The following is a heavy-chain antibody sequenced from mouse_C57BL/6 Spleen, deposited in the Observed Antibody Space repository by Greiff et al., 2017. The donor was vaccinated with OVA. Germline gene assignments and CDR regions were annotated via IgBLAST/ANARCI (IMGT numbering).Heavy chain of an antibody. Sequence: QVQLKQPGAELVRPGSSVKLSCKASGYTFTSYWMHWVKQRPIQGLEWIGNIDPSDSETPYNQKFKDKATLTVDKSSSTAYMQLSSLTSEDSAVYYCAMLSIMGDYWGQGTTLTVSA. CDR3: AMLSIMGDY. J-gene: IGHJ2*01. D-gene: IGHD1-1*02. CDR1: GYTFTSYW. V-gene: IGHV1-52*01. CDR2: IDPSDSET.